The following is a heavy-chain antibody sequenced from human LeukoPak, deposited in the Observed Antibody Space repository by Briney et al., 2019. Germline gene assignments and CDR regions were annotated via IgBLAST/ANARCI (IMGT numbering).Heavy chain of an antibody. V-gene: IGHV4-34*01. CDR3: ARDQQLVGYFDY. D-gene: IGHD6-13*01. Sequence: PSETLALTCAVYGGSFSGYYWSWIRQPPGKGLEWIGEINHSGSTNYNPSLKSRVTISVDTSKNQFSLKLSSVTAADTAVYYCARDQQLVGYFDYWGQGTLVTVSS. J-gene: IGHJ4*02. CDR2: INHSGST. CDR1: GGSFSGYY.